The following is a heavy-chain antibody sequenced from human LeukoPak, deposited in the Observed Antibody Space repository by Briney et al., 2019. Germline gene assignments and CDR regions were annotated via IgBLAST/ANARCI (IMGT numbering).Heavy chain of an antibody. V-gene: IGHV1-46*01. J-gene: IGHJ5*02. CDR3: ARDRDMDSGSWNNCFDP. CDR2: INPSGGST. CDR1: GYTFTSYY. D-gene: IGHD3-10*01. Sequence: ASVKVSCKASGYTFTSYYMHWVRQAPGQGLEWMGIINPSGGSTNYAQKFQGRVTMTRDTSTSTVYMELSSLRSEDTAVYYCARDRDMDSGSWNNCFDPWGQGTLVTVSS.